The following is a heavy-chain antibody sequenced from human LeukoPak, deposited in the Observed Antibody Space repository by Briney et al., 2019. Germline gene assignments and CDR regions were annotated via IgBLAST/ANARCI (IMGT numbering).Heavy chain of an antibody. CDR1: GGSISSGGYY. V-gene: IGHV4-30-2*01. CDR3: ARDLGTTGYYYYMDV. D-gene: IGHD1-14*01. J-gene: IGHJ6*03. Sequence: PSETLSLTCTVSGGSISSGGYYWSWIGQPPGKGLEWIGYIYHSGSTYYNPSLKSRVTISVDRSKNQFSLKLSSVTAADTAVYYCARDLGTTGYYYYMDVWGKGTTVTVSS. CDR2: IYHSGST.